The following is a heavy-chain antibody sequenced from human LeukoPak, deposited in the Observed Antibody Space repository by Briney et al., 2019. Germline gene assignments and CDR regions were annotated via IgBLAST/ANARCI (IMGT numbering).Heavy chain of an antibody. V-gene: IGHV3-53*01. CDR2: IYSGGST. CDR1: GFTVSSNY. Sequence: GGSLRLSCAASGFTVSSNYMSWVRQAPGKGLGWVSVIYSGGSTYYADSVKGRFTISRDNSKNTLYLQMNSLRAEDTAVYYCARDSKAHSYSSWLRGGAFDIWGQGTMVTVSS. D-gene: IGHD6-13*01. CDR3: ARDSKAHSYSSWLRGGAFDI. J-gene: IGHJ3*02.